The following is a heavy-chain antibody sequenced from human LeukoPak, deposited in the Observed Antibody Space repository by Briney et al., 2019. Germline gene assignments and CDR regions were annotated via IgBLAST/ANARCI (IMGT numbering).Heavy chain of an antibody. J-gene: IGHJ4*02. CDR1: GGSISSYY. Sequence: PSETLSLTCTVSGGSISSYYWSWIRQPPGKGLEWIGYIYYSGSTNYNPSLKSRVTISVDTSKNQFSLKLSSVTAADTAVYYCARDETRWYRAFDYWGQGTLVTVSS. V-gene: IGHV4-59*01. CDR3: ARDETRWYRAFDY. CDR2: IYYSGST. D-gene: IGHD6-13*01.